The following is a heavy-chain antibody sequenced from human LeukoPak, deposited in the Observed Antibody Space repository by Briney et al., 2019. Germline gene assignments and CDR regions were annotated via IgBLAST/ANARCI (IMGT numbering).Heavy chain of an antibody. CDR3: ARGLLSLWFGESPGP. CDR2: IYNSGNT. Sequence: SETLSLTCSVSAGAISGSFWSWIRQPPGKGLEWIGYIYNSGNTNYNPSLKSRVTISVDTSKNQFSLKLSSVTAADTAVYYCARGLLSLWFGESPGPWGQGTLVTVSS. CDR1: AGAISGSF. J-gene: IGHJ5*02. V-gene: IGHV4-59*12. D-gene: IGHD3-10*01.